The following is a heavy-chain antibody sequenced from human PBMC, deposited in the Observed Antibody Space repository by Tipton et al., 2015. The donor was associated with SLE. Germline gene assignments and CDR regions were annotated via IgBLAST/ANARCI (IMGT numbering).Heavy chain of an antibody. CDR2: IYYSGST. CDR3: ARLPGPYGDYGDAFDI. CDR1: GGSISSYY. D-gene: IGHD4-17*01. V-gene: IGHV4-59*08. J-gene: IGHJ3*02. Sequence: TLSLTCTVSGGSISSYYWSWIRQPPGKGLEWIGYIYYSGSTNYNPSLKSRVTISVDTSKNQFSLKLSSVTAADTAVYYCARLPGPYGDYGDAFDIWGQGTMVTVSS.